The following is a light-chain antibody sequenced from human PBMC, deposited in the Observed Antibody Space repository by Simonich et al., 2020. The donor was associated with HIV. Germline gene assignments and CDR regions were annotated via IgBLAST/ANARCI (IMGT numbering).Light chain of an antibody. J-gene: IGLJ2*01. CDR2: DDR. Sequence: SYVLTQPPSVSVAPGKTARITCGGNNIGSKSLHWDQQKPGKAPVLVVYDDRDRPSGIPERFSGSNSGGTATLTITRVEAGDEADYYCQVWDSSSDHLVFGGGTKLTVL. CDR1: NIGSKS. CDR3: QVWDSSSDHLV. V-gene: IGLV3-21*03.